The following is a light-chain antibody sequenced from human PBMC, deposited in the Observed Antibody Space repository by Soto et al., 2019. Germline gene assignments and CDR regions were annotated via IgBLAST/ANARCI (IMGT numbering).Light chain of an antibody. CDR3: QHYKAFSPWT. Sequence: DIQMTQSPSALSASIGDRVTITCRASQNIDTSLAWYQQKPGKAPKSLIFDASNLVSGVSSRLRCSGSGTEFTLTVDNLQPVDSGSYYCQHYKAFSPWTFGQGTKVEIK. CDR2: DAS. CDR1: QNIDTS. J-gene: IGKJ1*01. V-gene: IGKV1-5*01.